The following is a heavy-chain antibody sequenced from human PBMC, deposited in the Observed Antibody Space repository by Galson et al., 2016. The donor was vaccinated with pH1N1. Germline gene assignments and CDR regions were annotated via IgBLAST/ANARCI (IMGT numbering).Heavy chain of an antibody. CDR1: GYSFTSSG. CDR3: ARGWGVKNPALRPCDP. Sequence: SVKVSCKASGYSFTSSGIHWVRQAPGQRLEWMGWINAGEGNTKYSQKFQGRVTISRDTSASTADMELRSPRSEDTAVYYCARGWGVKNPALRPCDPWGQGTLVVVSS. D-gene: IGHD3-16*01. CDR2: INAGEGNT. V-gene: IGHV1-3*01. J-gene: IGHJ5*02.